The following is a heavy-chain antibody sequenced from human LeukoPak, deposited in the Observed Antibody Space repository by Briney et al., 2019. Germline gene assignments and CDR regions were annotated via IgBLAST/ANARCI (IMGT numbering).Heavy chain of an antibody. CDR3: ATKYSSGFDY. Sequence: GGSLRLSCAASGFTLSSYSMNWVRQAPGKGLEWVSSISSSSSYIYYADSEKGRFTISRDNAKNSLYLQMNSLRAEDTAVYYCATKYSSGFDYWGQGTLVTVSS. CDR1: GFTLSSYS. V-gene: IGHV3-21*01. D-gene: IGHD6-19*01. J-gene: IGHJ4*02. CDR2: ISSSSSYI.